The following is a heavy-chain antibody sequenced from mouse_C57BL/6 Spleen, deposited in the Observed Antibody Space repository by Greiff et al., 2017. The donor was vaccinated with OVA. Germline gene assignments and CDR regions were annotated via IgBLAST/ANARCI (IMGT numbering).Heavy chain of an antibody. V-gene: IGHV5-17*01. D-gene: IGHD2-1*01. CDR2: ISSGSSTI. J-gene: IGHJ4*01. CDR3: ARSFNYFYAMDY. Sequence: EVKLVESGGGLVKPGGSLKLSCAASGFTFSDYGMHWVRQAPEKGLEWVAYISSGSSTIYYADTVKGRFTISRDNAKNTLFLQMTSLRSEDTAMYYCARSFNYFYAMDYWGQGTSVTVSS. CDR1: GFTFSDYG.